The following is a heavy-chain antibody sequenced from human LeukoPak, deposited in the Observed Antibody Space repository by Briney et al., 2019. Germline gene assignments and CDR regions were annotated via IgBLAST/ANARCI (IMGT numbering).Heavy chain of an antibody. D-gene: IGHD3-10*01. CDR1: GFTFSSYV. CDR3: AKDEQDNSGSYLLSLYYFDY. Sequence: PGGSLRLSCAAYGFTFSSYVMHWVRQAPGKGLEWVAVIWYDGSNKHYADSVKGRFTISRDNSKNTLYLQMNSLRAEDTAVYYCAKDEQDNSGSYLLSLYYFDYWGQGTLVTVSS. CDR2: IWYDGSNK. J-gene: IGHJ4*02. V-gene: IGHV3-33*06.